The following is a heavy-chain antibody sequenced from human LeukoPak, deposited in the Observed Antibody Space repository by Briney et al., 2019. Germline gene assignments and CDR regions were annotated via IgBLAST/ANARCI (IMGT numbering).Heavy chain of an antibody. V-gene: IGHV4-30-4*08. CDR3: ARDIPDPIIVVVPAGWFDP. D-gene: IGHD2-2*01. Sequence: SQTLSLTCTVSGGSIRSGDYYWSWIRQPPGKGLEWIGYIYYSGSTYYNPSLKSRVTISVDTSKNQFSLKLSSVTAADTAVYYCARDIPDPIIVVVPAGWFDPWGQGTLVTVSS. CDR2: IYYSGST. CDR1: GGSIRSGDYY. J-gene: IGHJ5*02.